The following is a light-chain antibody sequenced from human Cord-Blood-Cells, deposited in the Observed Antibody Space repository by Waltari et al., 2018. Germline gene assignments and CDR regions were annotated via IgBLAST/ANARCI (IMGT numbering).Light chain of an antibody. CDR2: EVS. Sequence: QSALTQPASVSGSPGQSITISCTGTSSDVGRYNLVSWYQQHPGEAPKLMVYEVSKGPPWVSDRLSGSKSGNTGSRTISGLQAEGEADYCCCSYAGSSTVGVFGGGTKLTVL. CDR3: CSYAGSSTVGV. V-gene: IGLV2-23*02. CDR1: SSDVGRYNL. J-gene: IGLJ3*02.